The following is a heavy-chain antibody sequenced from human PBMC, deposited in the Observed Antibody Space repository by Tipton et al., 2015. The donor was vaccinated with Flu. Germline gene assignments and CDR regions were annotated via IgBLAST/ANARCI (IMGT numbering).Heavy chain of an antibody. Sequence: TLSLTCAVSGDSINSGYYWVWIRQPPGKGLEWIGSIYHGGSTYYNPSLRRRLTISIDTSNNLFSLNLRSVSAADTAVYYCARAGGSNSWYVYWGQGTLVTVSS. CDR1: GDSINSGYY. V-gene: IGHV4-38-2*01. D-gene: IGHD6-13*01. CDR3: ARAGGSNSWYVY. CDR2: IYHGGST. J-gene: IGHJ4*02.